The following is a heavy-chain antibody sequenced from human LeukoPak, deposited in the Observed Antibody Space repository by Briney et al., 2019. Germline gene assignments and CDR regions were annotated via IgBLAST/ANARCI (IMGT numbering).Heavy chain of an antibody. J-gene: IGHJ4*02. CDR1: GYTFTDYF. CDR2: INPNTGGT. Sequence: ASVKVSCKASGYTFTDYFIHWVRQAPGQGLEWMGWINPNTGGTNFAQRFRGRVTLTRDRSITTAFMELRGLTFDDTAVYYCARDYGWGSDGWGQGTLVTVSS. D-gene: IGHD2-2*03. V-gene: IGHV1-2*02. CDR3: ARDYGWGSDG.